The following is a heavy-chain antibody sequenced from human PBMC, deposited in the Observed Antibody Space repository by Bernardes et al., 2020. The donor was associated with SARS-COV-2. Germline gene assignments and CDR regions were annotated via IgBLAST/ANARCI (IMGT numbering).Heavy chain of an antibody. CDR3: AREAWARGYSGYAFDY. J-gene: IGHJ4*02. V-gene: IGHV4-61*08. D-gene: IGHD5-12*01. Sequence: SETLSLTCTVSGASVSSGGYYWSWIRQPPGKGLEWIGYIYYSGSTNYNPSLKSRVTTSLDTSKNQFSLKLRSVTAADTAVYYCAREAWARGYSGYAFDYWGQGILVTVSS. CDR2: IYYSGST. CDR1: GASVSSGGYY.